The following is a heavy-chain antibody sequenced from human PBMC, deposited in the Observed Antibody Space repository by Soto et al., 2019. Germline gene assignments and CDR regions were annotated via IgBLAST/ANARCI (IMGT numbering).Heavy chain of an antibody. D-gene: IGHD3-9*01. CDR1: GGAFGNHA. V-gene: IGHV1-69*10. J-gene: IGHJ4*01. CDR2: IIPVLGVG. Sequence: SVKVSCKASGGAFGNHAISWVRQAPGQGLEWLGGIIPVLGVGDNAQKFQGRVTITADASKSTAYLQLSFLRSEDTALYCCATETEKTHVYFFDYWG. CDR3: ATETEKTHVYFFDY.